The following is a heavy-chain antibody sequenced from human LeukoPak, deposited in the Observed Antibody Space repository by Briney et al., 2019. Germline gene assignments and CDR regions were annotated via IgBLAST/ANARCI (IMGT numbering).Heavy chain of an antibody. V-gene: IGHV3-74*01. CDR3: VRTYDENPLGWFDP. CDR1: GFTFSSYL. Sequence: GGSLRLSCAASGFTFSSYLMHWVRQAPGKGLVWVSRINSDGTSTNYADSVKGRFTISRDNAKNTLYLQMSSLRPDDTAVYYCVRTYDENPLGWFDPWGQGTLVTVSS. J-gene: IGHJ5*02. D-gene: IGHD5-12*01. CDR2: INSDGTST.